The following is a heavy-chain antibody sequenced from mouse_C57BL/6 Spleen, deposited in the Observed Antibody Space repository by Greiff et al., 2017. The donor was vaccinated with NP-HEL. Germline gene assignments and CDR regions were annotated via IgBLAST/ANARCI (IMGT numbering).Heavy chain of an antibody. CDR3: LLRPFDY. V-gene: IGHV14-4*01. D-gene: IGHD1-1*01. CDR1: GFNIKDDY. J-gene: IGHJ2*01. CDR2: IDPENGDT. Sequence: VQLKQSGAELVRPGASVKLSCTASGFNIKDDYMHWVKQRPEQGLEWIGWIDPENGDTEYASKFQGKATITADTSSNTAYLQLSSLTSEDTAVYYCLLRPFDYWGQGTTLTVSS.